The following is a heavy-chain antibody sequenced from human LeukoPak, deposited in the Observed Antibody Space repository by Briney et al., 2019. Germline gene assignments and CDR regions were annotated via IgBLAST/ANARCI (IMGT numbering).Heavy chain of an antibody. Sequence: SVTVSFKASADSFNNYAFNWVRQAPGQGPEWMGGSIPLFGTVKAAQKFQGRFTITTDESASTAYMELSSLTSEDTAVYYCAREGRPLGYFYMDVWGKGTTVTVS. CDR3: AREGRPLGYFYMDV. V-gene: IGHV1-69*05. CDR1: ADSFNNYA. J-gene: IGHJ6*03. CDR2: SIPLFGTV.